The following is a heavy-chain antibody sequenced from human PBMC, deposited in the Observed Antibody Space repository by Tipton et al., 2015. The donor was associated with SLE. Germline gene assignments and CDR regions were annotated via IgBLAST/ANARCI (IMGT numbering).Heavy chain of an antibody. CDR3: AKDSYYDFWTGPGGAFDI. CDR2: ISGSGATT. J-gene: IGHJ3*02. V-gene: IGHV3-23*01. Sequence: GSLRLSCAASAFTFSTFPLSWVRQAPGKGLEWLSSISGSGATTYYADSVKGRFTISRDNAKNSLYLQMNSLKPEDTALYYCAKDSYYDFWTGPGGAFDIWGQGTMVTVSS. CDR1: AFTFSTFP. D-gene: IGHD3-3*01.